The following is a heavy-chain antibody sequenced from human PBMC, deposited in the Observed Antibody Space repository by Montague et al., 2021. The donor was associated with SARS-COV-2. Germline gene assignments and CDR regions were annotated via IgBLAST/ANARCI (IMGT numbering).Heavy chain of an antibody. CDR1: GGSISTYY. CDR2: IYYNGYT. D-gene: IGHD1-1*01. Sequence: SETLSLTCTVSGGSISTYYWNWIRQPPGKGLEWIGYIYYNGYTAYNRSLKSRVTISVDTSKNQFSLKLTSVTAADTAVYYCARDRETTTDKFYGMDVWGQGTTVTVSS. J-gene: IGHJ6*02. CDR3: ARDRETTTDKFYGMDV. V-gene: IGHV4-59*01.